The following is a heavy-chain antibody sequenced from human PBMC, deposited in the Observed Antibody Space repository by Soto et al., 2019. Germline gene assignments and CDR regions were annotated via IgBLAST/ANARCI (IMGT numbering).Heavy chain of an antibody. D-gene: IGHD3-16*01. V-gene: IGHV4-59*01. CDR2: IYYSGST. J-gene: IGHJ4*02. CDR3: ARVMITFGGVFHGFFDY. CDR1: GGSISSYY. Sequence: QVQLQESGPGLVKPSETLSLTCTVSGGSISSYYWSWIRQPPGKGLEWIGYIYYSGSTNYNPSLKSRVTISVDTSKHQFSLKLSSVTAADTAVYYCARVMITFGGVFHGFFDYWGQGTLVTVSS.